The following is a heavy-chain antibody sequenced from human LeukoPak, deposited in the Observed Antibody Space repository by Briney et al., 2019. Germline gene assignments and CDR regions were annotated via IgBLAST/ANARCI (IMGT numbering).Heavy chain of an antibody. J-gene: IGHJ4*02. Sequence: GWSLRLSCAASGFTFSSYWMSWVRQAPGKGLEWVANIKQDGSEKYYVDSVKGRFTISRDNAKNSLYLQMNSLRAEDTAVYYCARDRATGEHDYWGQGTLVTVSS. D-gene: IGHD1-1*01. CDR2: IKQDGSEK. CDR1: GFTFSSYW. V-gene: IGHV3-7*01. CDR3: ARDRATGEHDY.